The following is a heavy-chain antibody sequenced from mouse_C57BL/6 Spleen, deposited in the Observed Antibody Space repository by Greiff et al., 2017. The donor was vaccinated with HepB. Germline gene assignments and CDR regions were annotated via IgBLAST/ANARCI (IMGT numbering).Heavy chain of an antibody. Sequence: EVQGVESGGGLVKPGGSLKLSCAASGFTFSSYTMSWVRQTPEKRLEWVATISGGGGNTYYPDSVKGRFTISRDNAKNTLYLQMSSLRSEDTALYYCARQAEDYDSAWFAYWGQGTLVTVSA. V-gene: IGHV5-9*01. CDR2: ISGGGGNT. D-gene: IGHD2-4*01. CDR3: ARQAEDYDSAWFAY. CDR1: GFTFSSYT. J-gene: IGHJ3*01.